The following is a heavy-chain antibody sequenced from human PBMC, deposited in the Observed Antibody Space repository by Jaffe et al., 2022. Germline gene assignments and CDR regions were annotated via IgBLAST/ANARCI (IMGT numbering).Heavy chain of an antibody. CDR1: GFTFRSFG. V-gene: IGHV3-30*02. D-gene: IGHD3-10*01. CDR3: AKAIDRVGFYLDY. J-gene: IGHJ4*02. CDR2: ISNDGNEE. Sequence: QVQVVESGGGVVQPGGSLRLSCAASGFTFRSFGMHWVRRAPGKGLEWVGIISNDGNEEIYADSVKGRFTISRDNSKNTVYLQMNSLRDDDTAVYYCAKAIDRVGFYLDYWGQGTLVTVSS.